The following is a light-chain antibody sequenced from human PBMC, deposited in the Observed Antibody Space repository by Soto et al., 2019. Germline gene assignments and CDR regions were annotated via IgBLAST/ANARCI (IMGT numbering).Light chain of an antibody. CDR3: SSYTSSSTSVV. V-gene: IGLV2-14*01. CDR1: RSDVGTYNY. CDR2: DVS. J-gene: IGLJ2*01. Sequence: QSALTQPACVSGSRGQSITISCTGTRSDVGTYNYVSWYQQHPGKAPKLMIYDVSYRPSGVSDRFSGSKSGNTASLTISGLQAEDEADYYCSSYTSSSTSVVFGGGTKLTDL.